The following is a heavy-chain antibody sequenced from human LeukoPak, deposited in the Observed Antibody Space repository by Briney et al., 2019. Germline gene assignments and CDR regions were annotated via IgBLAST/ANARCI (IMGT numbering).Heavy chain of an antibody. CDR1: GFSFRTDW. CDR3: VRSQYSSSS. D-gene: IGHD6-13*01. V-gene: IGHV3-7*01. CDR2: IKQDGSEK. Sequence: GGSLRLSCAASGFSFRTDWMGWVRQPPGKGLEWVANIKQDGSEKYYVDSVKGRFTISRDNAKNSLFLQMNSLRVEDTAVYYCVRSQYSSSSWGQGTLVTASS. J-gene: IGHJ5*02.